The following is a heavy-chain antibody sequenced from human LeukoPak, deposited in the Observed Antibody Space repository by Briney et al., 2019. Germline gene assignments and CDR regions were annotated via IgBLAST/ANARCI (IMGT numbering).Heavy chain of an antibody. Sequence: PGGSLRLSCAASGFTVSSNYMSWVRQAQGKGLEWVSVIYSGGTTHYGDSVKGRFTISRDNSKNTLYLQMDSLRVEDTAVYYCARGLMWGFDPWGQGTLVTVSS. CDR1: GFTVSSNY. CDR2: IYSGGTT. J-gene: IGHJ5*02. CDR3: ARGLMWGFDP. V-gene: IGHV3-66*01. D-gene: IGHD2-8*01.